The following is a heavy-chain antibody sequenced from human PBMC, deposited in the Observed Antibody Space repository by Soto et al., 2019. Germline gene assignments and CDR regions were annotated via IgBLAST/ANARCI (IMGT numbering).Heavy chain of an antibody. J-gene: IGHJ6*02. CDR2: LWAGGNFA. Sequence: QVQLVESGGNVVQPGRSLRLSCAASGFSFSSHGMHSVRQAPGKRLEWVAHLWAGGNFAYYAYSVEGRFTISSDQSKNTLYLQRNRLGTEATAVYDFTGAAQQLANYGRDVCGQGTTVTVSS. CDR3: TGAAQQLANYGRDV. D-gene: IGHD6-13*01. CDR1: GFSFSSHG. V-gene: IGHV3-33*01.